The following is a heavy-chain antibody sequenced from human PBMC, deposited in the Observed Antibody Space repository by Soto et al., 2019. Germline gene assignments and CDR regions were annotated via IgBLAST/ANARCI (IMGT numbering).Heavy chain of an antibody. J-gene: IGHJ6*02. Sequence: EASVKVSCKASGGTFSSYAISWVRQAPGQGLEWMGGIIPIFGTANYAQKFQGRVTITADESTSTAYMELSSLRSEDTAVYYCARFPSIAAAGYYYGMDVWGQGTTVTVSS. CDR2: IIPIFGTA. CDR3: ARFPSIAAAGYYYGMDV. V-gene: IGHV1-69*13. CDR1: GGTFSSYA. D-gene: IGHD6-13*01.